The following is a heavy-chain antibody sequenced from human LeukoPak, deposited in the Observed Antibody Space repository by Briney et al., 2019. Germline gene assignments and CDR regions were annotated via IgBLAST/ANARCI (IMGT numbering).Heavy chain of an antibody. D-gene: IGHD1-1*01. V-gene: IGHV4-59*11. CDR2: IYYSGST. CDR3: ATVQTGTIDY. Sequence: SETLSLTCTVSGGSISSHYWSWIRQPPGKGLEWIGYIYYSGSTNYNPSLKSRVTISVDTSKNQFSLKLSSVTAADTAVYYCATVQTGTIDYWGQGTLVTVSS. CDR1: GGSISSHY. J-gene: IGHJ4*02.